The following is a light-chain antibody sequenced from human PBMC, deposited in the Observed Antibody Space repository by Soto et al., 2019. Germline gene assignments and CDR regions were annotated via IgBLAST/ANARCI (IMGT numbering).Light chain of an antibody. V-gene: IGKV3-11*01. CDR3: QQRSNWPLT. CDR1: QSVSSY. CDR2: DAS. Sequence: EIVLTQSPATLSLSPGERATLFCRASQSVSSYLAWYQHKPGQAPRLLIYDASNNSTGIQDRFSGSGSGTDFPLTLSRLEPEDYAVYSCQQRSNWPLTFGAGTKVEIK. J-gene: IGKJ4*01.